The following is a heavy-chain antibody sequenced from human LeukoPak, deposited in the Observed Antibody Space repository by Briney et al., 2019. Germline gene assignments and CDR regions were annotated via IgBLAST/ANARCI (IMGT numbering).Heavy chain of an antibody. J-gene: IGHJ4*02. CDR1: EFTLSNYW. CDR3: ARARYDASGYYKL. V-gene: IGHV3-74*01. D-gene: IGHD3-22*01. Sequence: GGTLRLSCVASEFTLSNYWMRWVRQGPGKGLVWVARIKTDGSYTDYADSVKGRFTISRDNPKNTVYLQMISLTADDTAVYYCARARYDASGYYKLWGQGTLVTVSS. CDR2: IKTDGSYT.